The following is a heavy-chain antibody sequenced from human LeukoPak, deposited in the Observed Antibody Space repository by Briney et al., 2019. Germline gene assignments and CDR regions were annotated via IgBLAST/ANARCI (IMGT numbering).Heavy chain of an antibody. CDR3: ARDFSYGSGFDY. CDR2: ISNGGSI. D-gene: IGHD5-18*01. J-gene: IGHJ4*02. Sequence: GGSLSLSCAASGFSISSYALHWVRQAPGKGLQYVSGISNGGSIDYENSVRGRFTISRDNSKNTLYLQMGSLRPEDMAVYYCARDFSYGSGFDYWGQGILVTVSS. CDR1: GFSISSYA. V-gene: IGHV3-64*01.